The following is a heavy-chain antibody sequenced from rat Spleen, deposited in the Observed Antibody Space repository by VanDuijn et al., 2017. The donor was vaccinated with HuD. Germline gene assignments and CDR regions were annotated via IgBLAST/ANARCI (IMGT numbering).Heavy chain of an antibody. V-gene: IGHV5-31*01. J-gene: IGHJ2*01. Sequence: EVQLVESGGGRVQPGRSLRLSCVASGITFNNYWMTWIRQAPGKGLEWVASIIYDGSSTYYRDSVKGRFTISRDNAKSSLYLQMDSLRSEDTATYYCARQGPIYGYTDYFDYWGQGVMVTVSS. CDR3: ARQGPIYGYTDYFDY. D-gene: IGHD1-9*01. CDR1: GITFNNYW. CDR2: IIYDGSST.